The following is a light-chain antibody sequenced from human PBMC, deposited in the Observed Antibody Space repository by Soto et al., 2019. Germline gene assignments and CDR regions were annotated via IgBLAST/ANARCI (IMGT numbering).Light chain of an antibody. CDR3: QHYNNWPPWT. Sequence: EIVMTQSPATLSVSPGERVTLSCRASQSISSNLAWYQQKPGQAPRLLIYGASTRSTGIPARFSGSGSGTACTLTISSLPSDDFAVYYWQHYNNWPPWTFGQGTKVEIK. V-gene: IGKV3-15*01. J-gene: IGKJ1*01. CDR2: GAS. CDR1: QSISSN.